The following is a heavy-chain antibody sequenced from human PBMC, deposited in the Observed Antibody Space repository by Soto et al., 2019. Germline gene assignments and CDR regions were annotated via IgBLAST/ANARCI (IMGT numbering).Heavy chain of an antibody. D-gene: IGHD4-17*01. CDR3: ARERKDGDLNFDY. CDR1: GFTFSSYA. J-gene: IGHJ4*02. CDR2: ISYDGSNK. V-gene: IGHV3-30-3*01. Sequence: GGSLRLSCAASGFTFSSYAMHWVRQAPGKGLEWVAVISYDGSNKYYADSVKGRFTISRDNSKNTLYLQMNSLRAEDTAVYYCARERKDGDLNFDYWGQGTLVTVSS.